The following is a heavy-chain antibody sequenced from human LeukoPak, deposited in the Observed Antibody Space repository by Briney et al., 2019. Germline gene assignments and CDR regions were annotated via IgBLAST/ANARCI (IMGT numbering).Heavy chain of an antibody. Sequence: PGGSVTLFCAASGFTFSSYGMHWVRQAPGKGLEWVAVISYDGTNKYYADSVKGRFTISIDISSNKLYLQMNSLRAEDTAVYYCAKDQSVVGYCSSTGCYYYYCGMDVWGQGATVTVSS. CDR2: ISYDGTNK. CDR1: GFTFSSYG. V-gene: IGHV3-30*18. CDR3: AKDQSVVGYCSSTGCYYYYCGMDV. J-gene: IGHJ6*02. D-gene: IGHD2-2*01.